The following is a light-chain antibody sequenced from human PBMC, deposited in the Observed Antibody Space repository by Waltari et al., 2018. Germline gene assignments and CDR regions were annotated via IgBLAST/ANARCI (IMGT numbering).Light chain of an antibody. J-gene: IGLJ1*01. CDR3: CSYAGSYTYV. CDR2: DVS. CDR1: TSDVGGHNY. Sequence: QSALTQHRPVSVSPGQSVTIPCTATTSDVGGHNYISWYQPHPGKAPKLMIYDVSTRPSGVPDRFSGAKSGNTASLTISGLQAEDEADYYCCSYAGSYTYVFGTGTKVTVL. V-gene: IGLV2-11*01.